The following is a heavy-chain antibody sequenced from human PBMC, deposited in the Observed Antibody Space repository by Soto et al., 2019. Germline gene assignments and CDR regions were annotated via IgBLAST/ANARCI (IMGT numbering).Heavy chain of an antibody. Sequence: QVQLVQSGAEVKKPGASVKVSCKASGYTFTSYGFSWVRQAPGQGLEWMGWISAYNGNTNYAQKLQGRVTITTDTSTSTAYMELRSLRSDDTAVYYCAREGSHPYYCCGMDVWGHGNKVTVSS. CDR2: ISAYNGNT. J-gene: IGHJ6*02. V-gene: IGHV1-18*01. CDR1: GYTFTSYG. CDR3: AREGSHPYYCCGMDV. D-gene: IGHD1-26*01.